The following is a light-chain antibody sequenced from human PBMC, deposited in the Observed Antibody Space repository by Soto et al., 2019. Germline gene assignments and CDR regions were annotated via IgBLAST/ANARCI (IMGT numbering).Light chain of an antibody. Sequence: IQFTQSPSSLSASVGDRVTITCRASQGISSYLAWYQQKPGKVPKLLISPASTLESGVPSRFSGSGFGTDFTLTISSLQPEDFATYYCQQLYRYPLTFGGGTKVDI. V-gene: IGKV1-9*01. CDR3: QQLYRYPLT. CDR2: PAS. J-gene: IGKJ4*01. CDR1: QGISSY.